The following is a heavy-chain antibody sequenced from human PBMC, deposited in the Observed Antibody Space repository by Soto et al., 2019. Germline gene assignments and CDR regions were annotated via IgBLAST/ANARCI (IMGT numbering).Heavy chain of an antibody. CDR2: INPNSGGT. J-gene: IGHJ4*02. D-gene: IGHD6-13*01. V-gene: IGHV1-2*04. CDR1: GYTFTGYY. Sequence: QVQLVQSGAEVKKPGASVKVSCKASGYTFTGYYMHWVRQAPGQGLEWMGWINPNSGGTNYAQKFQGWVTMTRDTSISTAYMELSRLRSDDTAVYYCATPSDPARSSGRYDYWGQGTLVTVSS. CDR3: ATPSDPARSSGRYDY.